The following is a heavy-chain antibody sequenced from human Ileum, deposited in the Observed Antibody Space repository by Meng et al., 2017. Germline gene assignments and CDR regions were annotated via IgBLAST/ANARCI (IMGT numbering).Heavy chain of an antibody. CDR1: GGSFSGYY. V-gene: IGHV4-34*01. D-gene: IGHD3-10*01. CDR3: ARGGGPRAYYFDY. Sequence: SETLSLTCAVYGGSFSGYYWGWIRQAPGKGLEWIGDIRPGGSTNYNPSLKSRVTISLDTAKSQFSLNLSSVTAADTDVYYCARGGGPRAYYFDYWGQGTLVTVSS. CDR2: IRPGGST. J-gene: IGHJ4*02.